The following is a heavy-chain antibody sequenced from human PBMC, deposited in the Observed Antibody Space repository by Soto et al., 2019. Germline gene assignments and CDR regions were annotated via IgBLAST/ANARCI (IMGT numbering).Heavy chain of an antibody. J-gene: IGHJ6*02. D-gene: IGHD2-2*01. CDR3: ARSQCSSTSIEIYYYYYYGMDV. CDR1: GGTFSSYA. CDR2: IIPISETT. Sequence: QVQLVQSGAEVKKPGSSVKVSCKASGGTFSSYAISWVRQAPGQGLEWMGGIIPISETTNYAQKFQGRVTLTADESKSTAYMELSSLRSEDTAVYYCARSQCSSTSIEIYYYYYYGMDVWGQGTTVTVSS. V-gene: IGHV1-69*01.